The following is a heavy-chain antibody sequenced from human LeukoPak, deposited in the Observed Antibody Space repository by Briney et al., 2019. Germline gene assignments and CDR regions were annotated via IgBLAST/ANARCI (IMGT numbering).Heavy chain of an antibody. V-gene: IGHV3-66*01. J-gene: IGHJ4*02. Sequence: PGGSLRLSCAASGFTVSSNYMRWVRQAPGKGLEWVSVIYSGGSTYYADSVKGRFTISRDNSKNPLYLQMNSLRAEDTAVYYCARANRDSYGYSAFDYWGQGTLVTVSS. D-gene: IGHD5-18*01. CDR3: ARANRDSYGYSAFDY. CDR2: IYSGGST. CDR1: GFTVSSNY.